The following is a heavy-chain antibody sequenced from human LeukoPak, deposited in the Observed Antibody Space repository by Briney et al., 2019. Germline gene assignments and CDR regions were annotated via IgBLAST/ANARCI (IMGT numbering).Heavy chain of an antibody. J-gene: IGHJ5*02. CDR2: IYYSGST. CDR1: GGSISSTNYY. Sequence: SETLSLTCTVSGGSISSTNYYWGWLRQPPGKGLEWIGSIYYSGSTYYNPSLKSRVIISVDTSKNQFSLQLSSVTAADTAIYYCARHDQEGATNWFDPWGQGTLVTVSS. CDR3: ARHDQEGATNWFDP. V-gene: IGHV4-39*01.